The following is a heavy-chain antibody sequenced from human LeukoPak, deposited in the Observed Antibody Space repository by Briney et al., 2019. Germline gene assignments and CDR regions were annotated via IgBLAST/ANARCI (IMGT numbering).Heavy chain of an antibody. CDR2: INHSGNT. J-gene: IGHJ4*02. D-gene: IGHD3-3*01. V-gene: IGHV4-59*02. CDR3: AREERYYDFWRGLGD. Sequence: PLETLSLTCTVSGGSVSSYYWSWIRQPPGKGLEWIGYINHSGNTNYNPSLKSRVTISVDTSKSQFSLKLTSVTAADTAVYYCAREERYYDFWRGLGDWGQGTLVTVSS. CDR1: GGSVSSYY.